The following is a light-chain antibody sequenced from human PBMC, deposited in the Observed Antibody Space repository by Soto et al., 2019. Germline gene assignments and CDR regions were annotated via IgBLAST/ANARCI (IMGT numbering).Light chain of an antibody. Sequence: DIQMTQSRSTLSASIGDRVGITCRASQSINSWLAWYQQKPGKAPKLLIYKASTLESGVPSRFSGSGSGTESTLTISCLQPDDFATYYCQHYNSYSEFSFGPGTKVDIK. V-gene: IGKV1-5*03. CDR3: QHYNSYSEFS. CDR2: KAS. CDR1: QSINSW. J-gene: IGKJ3*01.